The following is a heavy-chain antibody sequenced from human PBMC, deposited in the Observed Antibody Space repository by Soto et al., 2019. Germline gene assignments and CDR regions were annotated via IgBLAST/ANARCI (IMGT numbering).Heavy chain of an antibody. D-gene: IGHD3-10*01. CDR1: GGSLSSSSYY. V-gene: IGHV4-39*01. Sequence: SETLSVTCTVFGGSLSSSSYYWGWIRPPPGKGLEWIGSIYYSGSTYYNPSLKSRVTISVDTSKNQFSLKLSSVTAADTAVYYCARSGRGYGSYYYYGMDVWGQGTTVTVS. J-gene: IGHJ6*02. CDR2: IYYSGST. CDR3: ARSGRGYGSYYYYGMDV.